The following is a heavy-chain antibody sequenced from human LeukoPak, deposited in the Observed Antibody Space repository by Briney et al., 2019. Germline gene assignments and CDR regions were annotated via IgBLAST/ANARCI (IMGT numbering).Heavy chain of an antibody. D-gene: IGHD1-26*01. CDR2: ISSSSSYI. Sequence: GGSLRLSCAASGFTFSSYSMNWVRQAPGKGLEWVSSISSSSSYIYYADSVKGRFTISRDNARNSLYLQMNSLRAEDTAVYYCARAALGGIFDCWGQGTLVTVSS. V-gene: IGHV3-21*01. CDR1: GFTFSSYS. J-gene: IGHJ4*02. CDR3: ARAALGGIFDC.